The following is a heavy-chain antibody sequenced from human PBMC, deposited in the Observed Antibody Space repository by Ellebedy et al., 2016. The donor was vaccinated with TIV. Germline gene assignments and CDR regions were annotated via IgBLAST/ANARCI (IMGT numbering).Heavy chain of an antibody. CDR3: ARLSYDGLGSPWGWFDP. CDR1: GFKFNDYT. D-gene: IGHD3-10*01. J-gene: IGHJ5*02. V-gene: IGHV3-20*01. CDR2: ITWNGVSK. Sequence: GESLKISXAASGFKFNDYTMSWVRQVPGRGLEWVCSITWNGVSKDYAESVKGRFTVSRDNDRNSVYLQMNSLRVEDTALYRCARLSYDGLGSPWGWFDPWGQGTLVTVSS.